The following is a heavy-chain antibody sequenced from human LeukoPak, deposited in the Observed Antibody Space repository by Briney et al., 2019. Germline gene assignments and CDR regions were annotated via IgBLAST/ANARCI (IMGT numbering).Heavy chain of an antibody. J-gene: IGHJ5*02. D-gene: IGHD2-21*02. CDR1: GGTFSSYA. CDR2: IIPIFGTA. Sequence: SVKVSCKASGGTFSSYAISWVRQAPGQGLEWMEGIIPIFGTANYARKFQGRVTITADESTSTAYMELSSLRSEDTAVYYCARGHIVVVTATLYWFDPWGQGTLVTVSS. CDR3: ARGHIVVVTATLYWFDP. V-gene: IGHV1-69*13.